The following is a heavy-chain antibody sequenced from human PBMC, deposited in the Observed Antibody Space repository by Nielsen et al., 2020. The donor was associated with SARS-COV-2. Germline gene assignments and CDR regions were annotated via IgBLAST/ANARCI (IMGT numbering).Heavy chain of an antibody. Sequence: GGSLRLSCAASGFTFSSYAMSWVRPAPGKGLEWVSAISGSGGSTYYADSVKGRFTISRDNSRNTVYLQMNSLRPEDTAVYYCAREFALRDTAYFDYWGQGTLVTVSS. D-gene: IGHD5-18*01. CDR3: AREFALRDTAYFDY. CDR2: ISGSGGST. V-gene: IGHV3-23*01. CDR1: GFTFSSYA. J-gene: IGHJ4*02.